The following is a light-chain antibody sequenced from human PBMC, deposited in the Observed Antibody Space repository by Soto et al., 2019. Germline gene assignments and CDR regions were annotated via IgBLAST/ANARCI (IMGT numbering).Light chain of an antibody. CDR1: QSVSTNN. CDR3: QQYGSSPET. J-gene: IGKJ1*01. Sequence: IVLTQSPGTLSSSHGESATLSCRASQSVSTNNLTWYQQRPGQAPRLLIYSASRRSSGIPDRFSGSGSGTDFTLTISRLEPEDLAVYYCQQYGSSPETFGQGTKVDIK. CDR2: SAS. V-gene: IGKV3-20*01.